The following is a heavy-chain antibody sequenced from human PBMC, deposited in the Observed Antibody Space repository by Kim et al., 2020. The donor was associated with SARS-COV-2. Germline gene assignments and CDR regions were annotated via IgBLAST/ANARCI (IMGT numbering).Heavy chain of an antibody. CDR1: GYSFTNYW. J-gene: IGHJ6*03. V-gene: IGHV5-51*01. CDR2: IYPGDSDT. Sequence: GESLKISCKGSGYSFTNYWIGWVRQMPGKGLEWMGIIYPGDSDTRYSPSFQGQVTISADKSISTAYLQWSSLKASDTAMYYCARQRGYYYYYMYVWGKGTTVTVSS. CDR3: ARQRGYYYYYMYV.